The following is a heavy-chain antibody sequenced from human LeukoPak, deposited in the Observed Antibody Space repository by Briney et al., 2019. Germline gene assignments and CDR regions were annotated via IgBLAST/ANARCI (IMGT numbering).Heavy chain of an antibody. V-gene: IGHV1-2*02. Sequence: ASVKVSCKAAGYTFTDYHVHWVRQAPGQGLEWMGWINPNSGGTHYAGKFQGRVTVTRDTSISTAYMGLSGLRSNDTAVYYCTRRYTNSSEGYDYWGQGTLVTVSS. CDR1: GYTFTDYH. CDR2: INPNSGGT. D-gene: IGHD6-6*01. CDR3: TRRYTNSSEGYDY. J-gene: IGHJ4*02.